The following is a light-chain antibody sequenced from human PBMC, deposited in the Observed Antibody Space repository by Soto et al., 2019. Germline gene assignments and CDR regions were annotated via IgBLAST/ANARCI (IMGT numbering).Light chain of an antibody. CDR2: DAS. J-gene: IGKJ2*01. CDR1: QSVSSF. V-gene: IGKV3-11*01. Sequence: EIVLKQSPATLSLSPGERVTLSCRASQSVSSFLAWYQQQPGQAPRLLIYDASNRATGIPARFSGSGSGTDFTLTISSLEPEDFAAYYCQQRNSFTYTFGQGTKLELK. CDR3: QQRNSFTYT.